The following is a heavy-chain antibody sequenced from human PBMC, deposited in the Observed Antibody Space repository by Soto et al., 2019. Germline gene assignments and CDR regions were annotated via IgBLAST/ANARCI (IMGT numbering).Heavy chain of an antibody. J-gene: IGHJ6*02. D-gene: IGHD3-22*01. CDR2: IYYSGST. CDR3: ARHIYDSSGTAVDV. Sequence: QVQLQESGPGLVKPSQTLSLTCTVSGGSISSGGYYWSWIRQHPGKGLEWIGYIYYSGSTYYNPSIKSRVTISVDTSKNQFSLKMSSVTAADTAVYYCARHIYDSSGTAVDVWGQGTTVTVSS. V-gene: IGHV4-31*03. CDR1: GGSISSGGYY.